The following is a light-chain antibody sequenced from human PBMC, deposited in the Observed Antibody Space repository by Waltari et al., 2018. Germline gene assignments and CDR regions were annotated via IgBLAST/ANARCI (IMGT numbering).Light chain of an antibody. J-gene: IGKJ1*01. CDR2: GAS. V-gene: IGKV3-15*01. CDR1: QSVSTN. Sequence: EIVMTQSPAILSASPGERATLSCRASQSVSTNLAWYQQKPGQAPRLLIYGASTRATGIPERFRGRGSGTEFTLTISSLQSEDFVVYSCQQYNDWPRTFGQGTKVEIK. CDR3: QQYNDWPRT.